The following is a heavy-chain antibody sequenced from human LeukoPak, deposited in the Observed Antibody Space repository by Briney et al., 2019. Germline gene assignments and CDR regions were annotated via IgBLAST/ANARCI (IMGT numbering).Heavy chain of an antibody. CDR2: IIPIFGTA. CDR3: ASGFSGNYDILTGDI. CDR1: GGTFSSYA. V-gene: IGHV1-69*13. Sequence: AASVKVSCKASGGTFSSYAISWVRQAPGQGLEWMGGIIPIFGTANYAQKFQGRVTITADESTSTAYMELSSLRSEDTAVYYCASGFSGNYDILTGDIWGQGTMVTVSS. J-gene: IGHJ3*02. D-gene: IGHD3-9*01.